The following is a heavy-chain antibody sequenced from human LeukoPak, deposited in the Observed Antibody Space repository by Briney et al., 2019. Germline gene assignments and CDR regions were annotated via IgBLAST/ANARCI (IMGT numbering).Heavy chain of an antibody. J-gene: IGHJ3*02. V-gene: IGHV1-69*04. D-gene: IGHD6-19*01. Sequence: GASVKVSCKASGGTFSSYAISWVRQAPGQGLEWMGRIIPILGIANHAQTFQGRVTITADKSTSTAYMELSSLRSEDTAVYYCARENNGAMYSSGWYFDAFDIWGQGTMVTVSS. CDR3: ARENNGAMYSSGWYFDAFDI. CDR2: IIPILGIA. CDR1: GGTFSSYA.